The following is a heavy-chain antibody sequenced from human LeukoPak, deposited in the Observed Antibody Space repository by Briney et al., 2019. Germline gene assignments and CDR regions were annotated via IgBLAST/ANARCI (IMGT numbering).Heavy chain of an antibody. CDR1: GGTFSSYA. CDR3: ARESITMVRGVIHRGVDY. V-gene: IGHV1-69*06. CDR2: IIPIFGTA. D-gene: IGHD3-10*01. Sequence: SVKVSCKASGGTFSSYAISWVRQAPGQGLKWMGGIIPIFGTANYAQKFQGRVTITADKSTSTAYMELSSLRSEDTAVYYCARESITMVRGVIHRGVDYWGQGTLVTVSS. J-gene: IGHJ4*02.